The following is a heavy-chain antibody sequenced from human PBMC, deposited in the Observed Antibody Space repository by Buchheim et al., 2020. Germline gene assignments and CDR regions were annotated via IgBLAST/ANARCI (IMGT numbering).Heavy chain of an antibody. Sequence: QVQLQQWGAGLWKPSETLSLTCAVYGGSFSGYYWSWIRQPPGKGLEWIGEINHSGSTNYNPSLKSRVTISVDTSKNQFSLKLSSVTAADTAVYYCARDNGYCTNGVCYDYGMDVWGQGTT. J-gene: IGHJ6*02. CDR1: GGSFSGYY. D-gene: IGHD2-8*01. CDR3: ARDNGYCTNGVCYDYGMDV. CDR2: INHSGST. V-gene: IGHV4-34*01.